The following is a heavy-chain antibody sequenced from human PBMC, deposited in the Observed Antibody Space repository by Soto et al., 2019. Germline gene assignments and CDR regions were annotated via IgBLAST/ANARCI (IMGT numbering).Heavy chain of an antibody. V-gene: IGHV1-18*01. CDR3: ARDRKEGWFGEDYYYYYGMDV. J-gene: IGHJ6*02. CDR2: ISAYNGNT. CDR1: GYTFTSYG. Sequence: QVQLVQSGAEVKKPGASVKVSCKASGYTFTSYGISWVRQAPGQGLEWMGWISAYNGNTNYAQKLQGRVTMTTDTSTSTAYMELRSLRSDDTVVYYCARDRKEGWFGEDYYYYYGMDVWGQGTTVTVSS. D-gene: IGHD3-10*01.